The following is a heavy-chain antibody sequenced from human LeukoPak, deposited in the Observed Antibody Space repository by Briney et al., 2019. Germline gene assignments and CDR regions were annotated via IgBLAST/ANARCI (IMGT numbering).Heavy chain of an antibody. CDR3: ARDTRYCSGGSCYAKFDY. D-gene: IGHD2-15*01. Sequence: SETLSLTCTVSGYSISSGYYWGWIRQPPGKGLEWIGSIYHSGSTYYNPSLKSRVTISVDTSKNQFSLKLSSVTAADTAVYYCARDTRYCSGGSCYAKFDYWGQGTLVTVSS. CDR1: GYSISSGYY. V-gene: IGHV4-38-2*02. CDR2: IYHSGST. J-gene: IGHJ4*02.